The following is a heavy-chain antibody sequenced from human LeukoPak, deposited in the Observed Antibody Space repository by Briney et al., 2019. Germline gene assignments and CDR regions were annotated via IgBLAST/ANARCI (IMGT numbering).Heavy chain of an antibody. J-gene: IGHJ4*02. V-gene: IGHV4-38-2*02. CDR1: GYSISSGYY. CDR3: ARQSPDSSGYYGPDELDY. CDR2: IYHSGST. D-gene: IGHD3-22*01. Sequence: PSETLSLTCTVSGYSISSGYYWGWIRQPPGKGLEWIGSIYHSGSTYYNPSLKSRVTISVDTSKNQFSLKLSSVTAADTAVYYCARQSPDSSGYYGPDELDYWGQGTLVTVSS.